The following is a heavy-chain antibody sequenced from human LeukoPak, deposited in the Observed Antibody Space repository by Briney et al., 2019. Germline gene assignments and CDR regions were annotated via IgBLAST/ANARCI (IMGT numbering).Heavy chain of an antibody. J-gene: IGHJ4*02. CDR1: GGSISSSSYY. CDR2: ISYGGST. CDR3: ARQALGFFDH. D-gene: IGHD7-27*01. Sequence: SETLSLTCTVSGGSISSSSYYWGWIRQPPGRGLEWIGSISYGGSTYYSPSRESRVTISVDTSKNQFSLRLSSVTAADTAVYYCARQALGFFDHWGQGTLVPVSS. V-gene: IGHV4-39*01.